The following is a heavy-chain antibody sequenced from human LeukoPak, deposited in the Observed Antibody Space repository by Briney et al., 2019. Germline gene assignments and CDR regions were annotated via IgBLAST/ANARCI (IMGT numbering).Heavy chain of an antibody. V-gene: IGHV3-30-3*01. Sequence: PGGSLRLSCAASGFTFSSYAMHWVRQAPGKGLEWVAVISYDGSNKYYADSVKGRFTISRDNSKNTLYLQMNSLRAEDTAVYYCARDLHRIFQGYFDYWGQGTLVTVSS. CDR3: ARDLHRIFQGYFDY. CDR1: GFTFSSYA. CDR2: ISYDGSNK. D-gene: IGHD3-3*01. J-gene: IGHJ4*02.